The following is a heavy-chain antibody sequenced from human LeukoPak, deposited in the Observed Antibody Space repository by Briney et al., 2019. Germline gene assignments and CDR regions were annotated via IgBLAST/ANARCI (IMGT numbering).Heavy chain of an antibody. Sequence: GGSLRLSCAASGFTFRSYSMNWVRQAPGKGLEWVSSISSSSSYIYYADSVKGRFTISRDNAKNSLYLQMNSLRAEDTAVYYSARTDCSGGSCRRAPSDPWGQGTLVTVSS. CDR1: GFTFRSYS. V-gene: IGHV3-21*01. CDR3: ARTDCSGGSCRRAPSDP. CDR2: ISSSSSYI. J-gene: IGHJ5*02. D-gene: IGHD2-15*01.